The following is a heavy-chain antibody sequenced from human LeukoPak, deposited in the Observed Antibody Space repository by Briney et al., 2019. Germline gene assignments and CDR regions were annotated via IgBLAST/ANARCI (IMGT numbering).Heavy chain of an antibody. D-gene: IGHD3-10*01. CDR2: ISGSGANT. CDR1: GFTFSSFA. V-gene: IGHV3-23*01. Sequence: GGSLRLSCAASGFTFSSFAMSWVRQAREKGLEWVSGISGSGANTHYADSVKGRFTISRDNSKNTLYLQMNSLRAEDTAVYYCAKWKYGSDFGYFDYWGQGTLVTVPS. J-gene: IGHJ4*02. CDR3: AKWKYGSDFGYFDY.